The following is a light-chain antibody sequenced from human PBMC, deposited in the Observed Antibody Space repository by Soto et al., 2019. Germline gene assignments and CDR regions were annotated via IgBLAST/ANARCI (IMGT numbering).Light chain of an antibody. CDR3: QQAFRFPHT. J-gene: IGKJ2*01. CDR2: VAS. V-gene: IGKV1-12*01. CDR1: RAINGW. Sequence: DIQMTQSPPSVSASVGDRVTITCRASRAINGWLSWYQQKPGKAPKLLISVASRLESGVPSRFSGSGAGTEFSLTVTSLQPEDFATYYCQQAFRFPHTFGQGTRLEI.